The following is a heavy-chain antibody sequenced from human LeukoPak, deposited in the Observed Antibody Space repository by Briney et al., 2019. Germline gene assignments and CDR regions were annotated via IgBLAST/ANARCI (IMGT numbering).Heavy chain of an antibody. CDR3: ARGGYYGSGNDFRFDP. V-gene: IGHV4-59*11. Sequence: SETLSLTCTVSGGSTSSHYWSWIRPSPGKGLECIGYIHYTGSTNYNPSLKSRVTISVETSKNQFSLKLKSVTAADTAVYYCARGGYYGSGNDFRFDPWGQGTLVTVSS. J-gene: IGHJ5*02. CDR2: IHYTGST. D-gene: IGHD3-10*01. CDR1: GGSTSSHY.